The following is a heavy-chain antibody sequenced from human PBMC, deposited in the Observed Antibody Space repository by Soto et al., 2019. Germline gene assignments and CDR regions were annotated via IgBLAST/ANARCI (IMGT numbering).Heavy chain of an antibody. CDR3: ARTILLGRGYYYYGMDV. V-gene: IGHV4-59*01. CDR2: NYYSGST. D-gene: IGHD7-27*01. CDR1: GVSISSYY. J-gene: IGHJ6*02. Sequence: SETLSLTCTVSGVSISSYYWSWIRQPPGKGLEWIGYNYYSGSTNYNPSLKSRVTISVDTSKNQFSLKLSSVTAADTAVYYCARTILLGRGYYYYGMDVWGQGTTVTVSS.